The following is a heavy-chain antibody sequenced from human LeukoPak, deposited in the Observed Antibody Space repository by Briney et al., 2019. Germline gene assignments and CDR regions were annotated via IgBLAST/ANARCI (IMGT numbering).Heavy chain of an antibody. Sequence: PSETLSLTCSVSDVSINSYYWNWIRRPPGKGLEWIGYIYYNGNTNYSPSLKSRVTKSVDTSKNLFSLKVSSVTAADTAVYYCARGRSNYYGMDVWGQGTTVTVSS. CDR3: ARGRSNYYGMDV. CDR1: DVSINSYY. V-gene: IGHV4-59*01. J-gene: IGHJ6*02. CDR2: IYYNGNT. D-gene: IGHD1-26*01.